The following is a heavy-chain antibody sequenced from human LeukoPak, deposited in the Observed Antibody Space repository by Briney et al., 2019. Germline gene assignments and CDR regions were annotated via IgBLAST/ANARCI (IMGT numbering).Heavy chain of an antibody. CDR2: IIPILGIA. Sequence: SVTVSCKASGGTFSSYAISWVRQAPGQGLEWMGRIIPILGIANYAQKFQGRVTITADKSTSTAYMELSSLRSEDTAVYYCASIAVAGTLYFQHWGQGTLVTVSS. CDR1: GGTFSSYA. D-gene: IGHD6-19*01. V-gene: IGHV1-69*04. CDR3: ASIAVAGTLYFQH. J-gene: IGHJ1*01.